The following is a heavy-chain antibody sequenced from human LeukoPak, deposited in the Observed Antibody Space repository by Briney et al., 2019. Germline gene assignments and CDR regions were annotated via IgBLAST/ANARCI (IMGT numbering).Heavy chain of an antibody. CDR3: ARDVHGDYGSGWFDP. D-gene: IGHD4-17*01. J-gene: IGHJ5*02. CDR2: IMPLFGTA. V-gene: IGHV1-69*05. CDR1: GGTFNNSA. Sequence: GASVKVSCKTSGGTFNNSAISWVRQAPGQGLEGLGGIMPLFGTAGYAQKFQGRVTITKDESTKTVYLELTSLTSDDTAVYYCARDVHGDYGSGWFDPWGQGTLVSVSS.